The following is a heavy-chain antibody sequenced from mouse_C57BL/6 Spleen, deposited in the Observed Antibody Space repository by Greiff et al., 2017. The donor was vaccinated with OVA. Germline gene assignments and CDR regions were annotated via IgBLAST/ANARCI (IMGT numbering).Heavy chain of an antibody. CDR1: GYAFSSSW. CDR3: ARERDPPFDY. Sequence: VQLQESGPELVKPGASVKISCKASGYAFSSSWMNWVKQRPGKGLEWIGRIYPGDGDTNYNGKFKGKATLTADKSSSTAYMQLSSLTSEDSAVYFCARERDPPFDYWGQGTTLTVSS. V-gene: IGHV1-82*01. J-gene: IGHJ2*01. CDR2: IYPGDGDT.